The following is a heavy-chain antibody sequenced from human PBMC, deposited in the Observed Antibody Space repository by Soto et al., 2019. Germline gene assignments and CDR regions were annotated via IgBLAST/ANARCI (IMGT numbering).Heavy chain of an antibody. CDR1: GGSVSSSRYY. CDR3: ASPNCGGDRYRHAFDI. V-gene: IGHV4-39*01. CDR2: IYYSGST. J-gene: IGHJ3*02. D-gene: IGHD2-21*02. Sequence: PSETLSLTCTVSGGSVSSSRYYWGWIRQPPGKGLEWIGSIYYSGSTYYNPSLKSRVTISVDTSKNQFSLKLSSVTAADTAVYYCASPNCGGDRYRHAFDISGQGTMVTVSS.